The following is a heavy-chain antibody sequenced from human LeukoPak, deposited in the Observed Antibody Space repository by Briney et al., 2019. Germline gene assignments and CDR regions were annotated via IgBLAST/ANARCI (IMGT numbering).Heavy chain of an antibody. D-gene: IGHD6-13*01. J-gene: IGHJ4*02. V-gene: IGHV3-23*01. CDR1: GFNFNSYV. Sequence: GGSLRLSCDASGFNFNSYVMSWVRQAPGKGLEWVSSISGSGGSTYYADSVKGRFTISRDNSKNTLYLQMNSLRAEDTAVYYCAKDTVAAAGDYYFDYWGQGTLVTVSS. CDR3: AKDTVAAAGDYYFDY. CDR2: ISGSGGST.